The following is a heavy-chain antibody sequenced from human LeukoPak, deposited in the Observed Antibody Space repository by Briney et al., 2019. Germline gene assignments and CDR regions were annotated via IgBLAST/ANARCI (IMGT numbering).Heavy chain of an antibody. CDR1: GGSISSSSYY. CDR2: IYYSGST. V-gene: IGHV4-39*07. D-gene: IGHD6-6*01. CDR3: AGSIAALPGNDY. Sequence: SETLSLTCTVSGGSISSSSYYWGWIRQPPGKGLEWIGSIYYSGSTYYNPSLKSRVTISVDTSKNQFSLKLSSVTAADTAVYYCAGSIAALPGNDYWGQGTLVTVSS. J-gene: IGHJ4*02.